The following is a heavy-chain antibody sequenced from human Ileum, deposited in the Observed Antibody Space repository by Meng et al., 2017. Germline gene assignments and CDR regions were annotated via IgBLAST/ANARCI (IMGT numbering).Heavy chain of an antibody. Sequence: QVQLQESGPGLVKPSQTLSLNCTVSGGSITSGDYYWSWIRQPPGKGLEWIGYIFYTGATYSNPSLKSRVTVSLDTSKSQFSLKLSSVTAADTAIYYCVSKRRRSYFFDYWGQGTLVTVSS. CDR3: VSKRRRSYFFDY. V-gene: IGHV4-30-4*01. J-gene: IGHJ4*02. CDR1: GGSITSGDYY. CDR2: IFYTGAT.